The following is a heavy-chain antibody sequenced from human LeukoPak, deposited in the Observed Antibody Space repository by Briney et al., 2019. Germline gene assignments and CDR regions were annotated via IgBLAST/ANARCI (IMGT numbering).Heavy chain of an antibody. J-gene: IGHJ6*03. D-gene: IGHD2-2*02. Sequence: ASVKVSCKASGYTFTSYDINWVRQATGQGLEWMGWMNPNSGNTGYAQKFQGRVTITRNTSISTAYMELSSLRSEDTAVYYCARAKKGYCSSTSCYTRGHYYYYYMDVWGKGTTVTVSS. CDR2: MNPNSGNT. CDR1: GYTFTSYD. CDR3: ARAKKGYCSSTSCYTRGHYYYYYMDV. V-gene: IGHV1-8*03.